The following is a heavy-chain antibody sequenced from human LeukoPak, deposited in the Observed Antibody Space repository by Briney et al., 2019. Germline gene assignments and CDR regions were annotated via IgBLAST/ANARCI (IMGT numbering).Heavy chain of an antibody. CDR1: GYTLTELS. Sequence: ASVKVSCKVSGYTLTELSMHWVRQAPGKGLEWMGGFDPEDGETICAQKFQGRVTMTEDTSTDTAYMELSSLRSEDTAVYYCATDLLRDFWSGYYTYWGQGTLVTVSS. CDR2: FDPEDGET. V-gene: IGHV1-24*01. D-gene: IGHD3-3*01. J-gene: IGHJ4*02. CDR3: ATDLLRDFWSGYYTY.